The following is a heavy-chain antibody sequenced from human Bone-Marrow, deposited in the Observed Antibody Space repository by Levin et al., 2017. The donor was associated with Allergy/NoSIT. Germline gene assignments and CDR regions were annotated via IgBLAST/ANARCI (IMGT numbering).Heavy chain of an antibody. CDR3: ARDRGSASMAGRIDY. J-gene: IGHJ4*02. V-gene: IGHV4-59*01. D-gene: IGHD5-24*01. CDR2: VYYSGST. CDR1: GGSMGGYY. Sequence: ASETLSLTCTVSGGSMGGYYWTWIRQPPGKGLEYIGYVYYSGSTNYNGSLKSRLTISIDTSKNQFSLRLSSVTAADTAVYYCARDRGSASMAGRIDYWGQGTLVTVSS.